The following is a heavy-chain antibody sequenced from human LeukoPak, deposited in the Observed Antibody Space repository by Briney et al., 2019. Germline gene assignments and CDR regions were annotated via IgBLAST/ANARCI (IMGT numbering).Heavy chain of an antibody. D-gene: IGHD5/OR15-5a*01. CDR1: GFTFSSYA. V-gene: IGHV3-23*01. Sequence: GGSLRLSCAASGFTFSSYAMSWVRQAPGKGLEWVSAISGPAGSWDYADSVKGRFTISRDNSKNTLFLQMNSLRAENTAIYYCAKKVGLVSAPLYYFDVWGQGTLVTVSS. CDR2: ISGPAGSW. J-gene: IGHJ4*02. CDR3: AKKVGLVSAPLYYFDV.